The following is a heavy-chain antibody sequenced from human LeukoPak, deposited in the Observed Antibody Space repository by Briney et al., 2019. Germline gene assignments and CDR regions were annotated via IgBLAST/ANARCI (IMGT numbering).Heavy chain of an antibody. CDR3: AKSNSGSYHFYFDH. CDR2: ISGSGDST. Sequence: GESLKISCTASGFTFNNYAMSWVRQAPGKGLEWVSAISGSGDSTYCADSVKGRVTISRDNSKNTLYLQMNSLRAEDTALYYCAKSNSGSYHFYFDHWGQGTLVTVSS. D-gene: IGHD1-26*01. V-gene: IGHV3-23*01. CDR1: GFTFNNYA. J-gene: IGHJ4*02.